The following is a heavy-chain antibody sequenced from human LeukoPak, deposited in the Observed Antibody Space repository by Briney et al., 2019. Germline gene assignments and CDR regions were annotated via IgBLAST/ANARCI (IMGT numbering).Heavy chain of an antibody. D-gene: IGHD3-10*01. J-gene: IGHJ4*02. CDR3: TRIDGSGSYTFDY. CDR2: IRSKAYGGTT. CDR1: GFTFGDYA. Sequence: GGSLRLSCTASGFTFGDYAMSWVRQAPGKGLEWVGFIRSKAYGGTTEYAASVKGRFTISRDDSKSIAYLQMNSLKTEDTAVYYCTRIDGSGSYTFDYWGQGTLVTVSS. V-gene: IGHV3-49*04.